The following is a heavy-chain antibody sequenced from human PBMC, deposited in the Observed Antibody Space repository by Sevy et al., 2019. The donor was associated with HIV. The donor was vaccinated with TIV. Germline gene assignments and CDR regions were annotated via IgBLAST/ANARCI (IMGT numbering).Heavy chain of an antibody. V-gene: IGHV3-74*01. CDR3: ARGARGTFGS. Sequence: GGSLRLSCAASGFTFTSDWMHWVRQPPGKGLVWVSHISSDGERLRYADSVKGRFTTSRDNAKNTLYLQMNNLRAEDTAVYYCARGARGTFGSWGQGTLITVSS. D-gene: IGHD1-26*01. CDR1: GFTFTSDW. CDR2: ISSDGERL. J-gene: IGHJ4*02.